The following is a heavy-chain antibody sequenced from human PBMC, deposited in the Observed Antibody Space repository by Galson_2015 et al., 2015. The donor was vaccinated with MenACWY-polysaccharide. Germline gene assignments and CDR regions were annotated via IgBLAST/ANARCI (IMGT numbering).Heavy chain of an antibody. D-gene: IGHD1-26*01. CDR1: GGSLTAYY. CDR2: MSSNGGA. J-gene: IGHJ5*01. V-gene: IGHV4-59*01. Sequence: SETLSLTCSVSGGSLTAYYWAWIRQPPGKGLEWIGFMSSNGGANRNPSLKSRVTISIDTSKNQFSLRLNSVTAADTAMYYCAREPTYSGSFGWFDSWGQGTLVTVSP. CDR3: AREPTYSGSFGWFDS.